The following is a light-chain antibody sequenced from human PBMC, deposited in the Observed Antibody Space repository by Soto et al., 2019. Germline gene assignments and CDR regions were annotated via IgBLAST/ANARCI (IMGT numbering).Light chain of an antibody. CDR1: QSVSSN. Sequence: ELVMTQSPAPLSVSSGERATLSCRASQSVSSNLAWYQQKPGQAPRLLIYGASTRATGIPARFSGSGSGTEFTLTISSLQSEDFAVYYCQQYNYWPPITFGQGTRLENK. CDR3: QQYNYWPPIT. V-gene: IGKV3-15*01. J-gene: IGKJ5*01. CDR2: GAS.